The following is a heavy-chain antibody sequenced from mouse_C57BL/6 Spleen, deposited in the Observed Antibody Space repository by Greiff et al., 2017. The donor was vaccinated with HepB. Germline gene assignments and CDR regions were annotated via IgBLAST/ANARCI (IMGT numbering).Heavy chain of an antibody. V-gene: IGHV1-78*01. J-gene: IGHJ4*01. CDR2: IYPRDGST. CDR3: ARLFITTVVATDYYAMDY. CDR1: GYTFTDHT. D-gene: IGHD1-1*01. Sequence: VQLQQSDAELVKPGASVKISCKVSGYTFTDHTIHWMKQRPEQGLEWIGYIYPRDGSTKYNEKFKGKATLTADKSSSTAYMQLNSLTSEDSAVYFCARLFITTVVATDYYAMDYWGQGTSVTVSS.